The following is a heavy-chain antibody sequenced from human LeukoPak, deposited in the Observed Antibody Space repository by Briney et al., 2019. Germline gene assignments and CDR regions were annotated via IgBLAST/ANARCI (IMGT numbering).Heavy chain of an antibody. CDR3: AKDVVPDSGWDLDY. V-gene: IGHV3-23*01. CDR1: GFTFSTYS. CDR2: VYPSGDST. D-gene: IGHD6-19*01. J-gene: IGHJ4*02. Sequence: GSLRLSCAASGFTFSTYSMTWVRQGPGKGLEWVSSVYPSGDSTFYADSVKGRFTISRDNSKNTLYLQMSSLRTEDTAIYYCAKDVVPDSGWDLDYWGQGTLATVSS.